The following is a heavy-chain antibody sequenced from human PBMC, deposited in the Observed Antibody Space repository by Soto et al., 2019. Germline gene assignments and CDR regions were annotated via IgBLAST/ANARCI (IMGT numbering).Heavy chain of an antibody. CDR1: GGSISSSSYY. V-gene: IGHV4-39*01. CDR2: IYYRGST. J-gene: IGHJ4*02. D-gene: IGHD2-15*01. Sequence: QLQLQESGPGLVKPSETLSLTCTVSGGSISSSSYYWGSIRQPPGKGREWIGSIYYRGSTYYNPSLRGRVTISVDTSKNEFARKLSSVTAADTAVYYWASHTPAISISDHWGQGTLVTVSS. CDR3: ASHTPAISISDH.